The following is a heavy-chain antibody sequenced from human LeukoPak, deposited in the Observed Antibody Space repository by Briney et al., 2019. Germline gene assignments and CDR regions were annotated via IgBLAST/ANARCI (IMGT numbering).Heavy chain of an antibody. V-gene: IGHV3-23*01. D-gene: IGHD5-18*01. CDR1: GFSFSSYA. CDR2: ISGSGGST. CDR3: ARDRGYSSGMDV. J-gene: IGHJ6*02. Sequence: GGSLRLSCAASGFSFSSYAMSWVRQAPGEGLEWVSAISGSGGSTYYADSVKGRFTISRDNSKNTLYLQMNSLRAEDTAVYYCARDRGYSSGMDVWGQGTTVTVSS.